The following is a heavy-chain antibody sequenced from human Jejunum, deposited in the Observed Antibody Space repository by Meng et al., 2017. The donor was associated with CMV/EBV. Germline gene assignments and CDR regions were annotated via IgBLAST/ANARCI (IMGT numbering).Heavy chain of an antibody. D-gene: IGHD3-3*01. V-gene: IGHV3-23*01. CDR1: GFTFSKYA. CDR3: VKNSFGVIVSPDS. Sequence: CTAPGFTFSKYAMSWVRQAPGKGLEWVSAISGDTTYYADSVKGRFTISRDNSKNTVSLQMNNLRAGDTALYYCVKNSFGVIVSPDSWGPGTLVTVSS. J-gene: IGHJ4*02. CDR2: ISGDTT.